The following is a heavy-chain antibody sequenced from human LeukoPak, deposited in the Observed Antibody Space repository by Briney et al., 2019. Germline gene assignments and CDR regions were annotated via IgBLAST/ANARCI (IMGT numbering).Heavy chain of an antibody. CDR2: IYHSGGT. D-gene: IGHD3-10*01. J-gene: IGHJ5*02. CDR3: ARDLATMVRGVEGGYNWFDP. CDR1: GGSISSSNW. V-gene: IGHV4-4*02. Sequence: SGTLSLTCAVSGGSISSSNWWSWVRQPPGKGLEWIGEIYHSGGTNYNPSLKSRVTISVDKSKNQFSLKLSSVTAADTAVYYCARDLATMVRGVEGGYNWFDPWGQGTLVTVSS.